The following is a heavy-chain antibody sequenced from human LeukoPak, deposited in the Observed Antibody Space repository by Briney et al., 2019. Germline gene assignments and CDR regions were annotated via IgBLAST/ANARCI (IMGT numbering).Heavy chain of an antibody. CDR1: GGSINNYY. J-gene: IGHJ6*03. CDR3: ASASGYYYYYYIDV. V-gene: IGHV4-59*08. Sequence: PSETLSLTCTVSGGSINNYYWTWIRQPPEKGLEWIGYIYYSGRTDYNPSLKSRVTISVDTSKNQFSLKLSSVTAADTAVYYCASASGYYYYYYIDVWGKGATVTISS. D-gene: IGHD3-16*01. CDR2: IYYSGRT.